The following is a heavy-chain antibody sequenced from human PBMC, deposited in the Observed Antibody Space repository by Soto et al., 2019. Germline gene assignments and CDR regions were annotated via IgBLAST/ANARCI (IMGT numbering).Heavy chain of an antibody. Sequence: VASVKVSCKASGYTFTSYGISWVRQAPGQGLEWMGWISAYNGNTNYAQKLQGRVTMTTDTSTSTAYMELRSLRSDDTAVYYCAREGYYDFWSGTYYYMDVWGKGTTVTVSS. CDR1: GYTFTSYG. CDR3: AREGYYDFWSGTYYYMDV. V-gene: IGHV1-18*01. J-gene: IGHJ6*03. CDR2: ISAYNGNT. D-gene: IGHD3-3*01.